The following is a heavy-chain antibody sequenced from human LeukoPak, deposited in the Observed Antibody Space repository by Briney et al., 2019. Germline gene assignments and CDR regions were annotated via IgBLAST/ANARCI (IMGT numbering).Heavy chain of an antibody. CDR2: IFYSGTT. J-gene: IGHJ4*02. CDR1: GGSISSGGYY. V-gene: IGHV4-31*03. CDR3: AREGGPYRPLDY. Sequence: PSQTLSLTCTVSGGSISSGGYYWSWIRQHPGKGLEFIGYIFYSGTTYYNPSLKSRVDTSLNQFSLKVISVTAADTAVYYCAREGGPYRPLDYSGQGTLVTVAS.